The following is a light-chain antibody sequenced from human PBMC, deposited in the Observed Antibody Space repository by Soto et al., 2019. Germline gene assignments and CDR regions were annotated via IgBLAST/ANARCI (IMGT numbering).Light chain of an antibody. CDR1: QSVFSN. V-gene: IGKV3-15*01. J-gene: IGKJ4*01. CDR3: QRYHNWPPLT. CDR2: SAS. Sequence: EIVMTQSPAFLSVSPGERVILSCRASQSVFSNLAWYQQKPGQAPRLLIYSASARVTGIPARFSGSGSGTEFTLTISSPQSEDFAVYYCQRYHNWPPLTFDGGTKVDIK.